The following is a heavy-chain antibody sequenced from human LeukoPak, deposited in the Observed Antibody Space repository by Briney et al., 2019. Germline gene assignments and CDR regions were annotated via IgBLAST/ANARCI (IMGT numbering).Heavy chain of an antibody. D-gene: IGHD6-19*01. CDR2: INHSGST. CDR3: ARRRGIAVAGTNSFGY. V-gene: IGHV4-34*01. CDR1: GGSFSGYY. J-gene: IGHJ4*02. Sequence: SETLSLTCAVYGGSFSGYYWSWIRQPPGKGLEWIGEINHSGSTNYNPSLKSRVTISVDTSKNQFSLKLSSVTAADTAVYYYARRRGIAVAGTNSFGYWGQGTLVTVSS.